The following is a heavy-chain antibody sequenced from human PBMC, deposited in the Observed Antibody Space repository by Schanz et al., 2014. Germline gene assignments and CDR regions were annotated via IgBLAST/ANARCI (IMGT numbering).Heavy chain of an antibody. CDR3: AKDLGVDCGYGCFNWYFDL. D-gene: IGHD2-21*01. CDR2: ISASGGTT. J-gene: IGHJ2*01. CDR1: GFMFSSYG. V-gene: IGHV3-23*04. Sequence: EVQLVESGGGLVQPGGSLRLSCAASGFMFSSYGMHWVRQAPGKGLEWVSAISASGGTTYYADSVKGRFTISRDNSRRTMYLQIDSLRAEDTTVYFCAKDLGVDCGYGCFNWYFDLWGRGSLVTVSS.